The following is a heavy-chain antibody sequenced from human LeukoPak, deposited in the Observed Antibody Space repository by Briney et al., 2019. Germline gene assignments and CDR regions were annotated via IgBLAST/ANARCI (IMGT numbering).Heavy chain of an antibody. CDR1: GGSISSGGYY. Sequence: SETLSLTCTVSGGSISSGGYYWSWIRQPPGKGLEWIGYIYHSGSTYYNPSLKSRVIISVDRSKNQFSLKLSSVTAADTAVYYCARGISCSSTSCYADYWGQGTLVTVSS. J-gene: IGHJ4*02. CDR3: ARGISCSSTSCYADY. CDR2: IYHSGST. D-gene: IGHD2-2*01. V-gene: IGHV4-30-2*01.